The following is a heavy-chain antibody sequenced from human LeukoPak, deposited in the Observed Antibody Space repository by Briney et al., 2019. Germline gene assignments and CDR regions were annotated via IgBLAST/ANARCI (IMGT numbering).Heavy chain of an antibody. CDR1: GGSISSYY. CDR2: IYYSGST. CDR3: ARRYNWNSRWFDP. J-gene: IGHJ5*02. Sequence: SETLSLTCTVSGGSISSYYWSWIRQPPGKGLEWIGYIYYSGSTSYNPSLKSRVTISVDTSSNQFSLILTSVTAADTAVYYCARRYNWNSRWFDPWGQGTLVTVSS. D-gene: IGHD1-7*01. V-gene: IGHV4-59*01.